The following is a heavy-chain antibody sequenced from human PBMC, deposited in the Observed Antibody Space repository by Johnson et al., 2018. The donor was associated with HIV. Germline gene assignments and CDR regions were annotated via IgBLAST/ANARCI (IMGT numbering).Heavy chain of an antibody. D-gene: IGHD3-22*01. J-gene: IGHJ3*02. V-gene: IGHV3-30*02. CDR3: ASSVNVQGGYDI. CDR1: GFTLNNYG. Sequence: QVQLVESGGGLVQPGGSLRLSCAASGFTLNNYGMHWVRQAPGRGLEWVTSIPYDANNKYYADSVKGRFTISRDNSKNTLFLQMNSVRADDTAVYFCASSVNVQGGYDIWGQGTMVTVSS. CDR2: IPYDANNK.